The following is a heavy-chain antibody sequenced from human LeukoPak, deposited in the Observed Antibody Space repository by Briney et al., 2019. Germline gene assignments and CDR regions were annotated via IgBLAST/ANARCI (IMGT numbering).Heavy chain of an antibody. J-gene: IGHJ6*02. D-gene: IGHD3-10*01. CDR2: INHSGST. CDR3: ARGRITMVRGVKRVYGMDV. CDR1: GGSFSGYY. V-gene: IGHV4-34*01. Sequence: PSETLSLACAVYGGSFSGYYWSWIRQPPGKGLEWIGEINHSGSTNYNPSLKSRVTISVDTSKNQFSLKLSSVTAADTAVYHCARGRITMVRGVKRVYGMDVWGQGTTVTVSS.